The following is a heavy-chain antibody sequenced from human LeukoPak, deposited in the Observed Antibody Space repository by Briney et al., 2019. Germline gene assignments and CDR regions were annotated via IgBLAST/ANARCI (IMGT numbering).Heavy chain of an antibody. CDR3: AGDCSSTSCYGY. CDR2: IIPIFGTA. CDR1: GGTFSSYA. Sequence: ASVKVSCKASGGTFSSYAISWVRQAPGQGLEWMGGIIPIFGTANYAQKFQGRVTITADESTSTAYMELSSLRSEDTAVYYCAGDCSSTSCYGYWGQGTLVTVSS. J-gene: IGHJ4*02. V-gene: IGHV1-69*01. D-gene: IGHD2-2*01.